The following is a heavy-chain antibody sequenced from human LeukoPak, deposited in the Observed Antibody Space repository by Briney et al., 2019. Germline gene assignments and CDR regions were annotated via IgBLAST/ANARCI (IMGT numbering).Heavy chain of an antibody. CDR3: ARDRITIFGVVNHWFDP. V-gene: IGHV3-30*03. J-gene: IGHJ5*02. CDR2: ISYDGSNK. Sequence: PGRSLRLSCAASGFTFSSYGMHWVRQAPGKGLEWVAVISYDGSNKYYADSVKGRFTISRDNSKNTLYLQMNSLRAEDTAVYYCARDRITIFGVVNHWFDPWGQGTLVTVSS. CDR1: GFTFSSYG. D-gene: IGHD3-3*01.